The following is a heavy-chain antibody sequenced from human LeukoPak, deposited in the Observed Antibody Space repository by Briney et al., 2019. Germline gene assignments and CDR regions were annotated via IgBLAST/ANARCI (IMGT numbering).Heavy chain of an antibody. V-gene: IGHV1-2*02. CDR1: GYTFTGYY. Sequence: ASVKVSCKTSGYTFTGYYMHWVRQAPGQGLECMGWINPNSGGTNYAQKFQCRVTMTRDTSISTAYMELSRLRSDDTAVYYCARATRGVREPLFDYWGQGTLVTVSS. D-gene: IGHD1-26*01. CDR2: INPNSGGT. J-gene: IGHJ4*02. CDR3: ARATRGVREPLFDY.